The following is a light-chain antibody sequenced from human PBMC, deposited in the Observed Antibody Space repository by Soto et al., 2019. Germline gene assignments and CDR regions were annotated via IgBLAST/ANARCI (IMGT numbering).Light chain of an antibody. Sequence: QSALTQPASVSGSPGQSITISCTGTSSDVGYYNYVSWYQHHPGKAPKLIIYEVSNRPSGVSNRFSGSKSGNTASLTISGLQAEDEADYYCSSYTTSSTQVFGGGTKLPS. CDR1: SSDVGYYNY. CDR3: SSYTTSSTQV. V-gene: IGLV2-14*01. CDR2: EVS. J-gene: IGLJ2*01.